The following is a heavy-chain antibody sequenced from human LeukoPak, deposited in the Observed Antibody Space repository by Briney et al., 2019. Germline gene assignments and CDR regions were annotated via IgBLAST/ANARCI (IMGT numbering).Heavy chain of an antibody. CDR3: ARAIKGYCTTTSCSGLGAFDI. Sequence: GGSLRLSCAASGFTFDDYSMHWLRQAPGKGLEWVSHISWDGGTTYYADSVKGRFTISRDNRKKFLYLQMNSLRAEDTAVYYCARAIKGYCTTTSCSGLGAFDIWGPGTLVTVSS. CDR2: ISWDGGTT. J-gene: IGHJ3*02. D-gene: IGHD2-2*01. CDR1: GFTFDDYS. V-gene: IGHV3-43*01.